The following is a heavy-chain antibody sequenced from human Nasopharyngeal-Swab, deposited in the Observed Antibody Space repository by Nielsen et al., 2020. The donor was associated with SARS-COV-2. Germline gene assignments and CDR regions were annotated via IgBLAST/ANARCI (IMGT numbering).Heavy chain of an antibody. CDR2: IKSKTDGGTT. V-gene: IGHV3-15*01. D-gene: IGHD3-10*01. J-gene: IGHJ4*02. CDR1: GFTFSNAW. Sequence: GESLKISCAASGFTFSNAWMSWVRQAPGKGLEWVGRIKSKTDGGTTDYAAPVKGRFTISRDDSKHTLYLQMNSLKTEDTAVYYCTTVVVRRVRVDPRGTDYWGQGTLVTVSS. CDR3: TTVVVRRVRVDPRGTDY.